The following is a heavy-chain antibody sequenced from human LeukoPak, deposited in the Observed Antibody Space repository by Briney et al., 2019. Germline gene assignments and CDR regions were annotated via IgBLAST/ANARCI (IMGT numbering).Heavy chain of an antibody. Sequence: SVKVSCKASGGTFSSYAISWVRQAPGQGLEWMGGIIPILGIANYAQKFQGRVTITADKSTSTAYMELSSLRPEDTAVYYCARGGAAAGRGFFDYWGQGTLVTVSS. V-gene: IGHV1-69*10. J-gene: IGHJ4*02. D-gene: IGHD6-13*01. CDR3: ARGGAAAGRGFFDY. CDR2: IIPILGIA. CDR1: GGTFSSYA.